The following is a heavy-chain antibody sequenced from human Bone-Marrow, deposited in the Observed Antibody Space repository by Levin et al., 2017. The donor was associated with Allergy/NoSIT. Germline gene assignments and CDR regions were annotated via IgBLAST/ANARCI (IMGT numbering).Heavy chain of an antibody. CDR2: IRGSDGRT. CDR1: CFPFRAPA. CDR3: ARKRGSSWYLWFDP. V-gene: IGHV3-23*01. Sequence: LSFFSSCFPFRAPALTWVRQAPGKGLEWVSAIRGSDGRTDYADSVKGRFTISRDNAKNSLFLQMSSLRAEDTAVYYCARKRGSSWYLWFDPWGQGTLVTVSS. D-gene: IGHD6-13*01. J-gene: IGHJ5*02.